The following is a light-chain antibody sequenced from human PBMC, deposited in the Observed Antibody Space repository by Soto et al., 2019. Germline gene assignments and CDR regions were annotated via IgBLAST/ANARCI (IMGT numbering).Light chain of an antibody. V-gene: IGKV1-39*01. CDR2: AAS. CDR3: QQNYSPPPT. J-gene: IGKJ5*01. CDR1: QSISTF. Sequence: DIQMTQSPSSLSASLGDSVTIXXRASQSISTFLYWYQQKPQKAPKIXIYAASSLHTGVPSRFSGSGSGTDFTLTISSLQPEDFATYYCQQNYSPPPTFGQGTRLEIK.